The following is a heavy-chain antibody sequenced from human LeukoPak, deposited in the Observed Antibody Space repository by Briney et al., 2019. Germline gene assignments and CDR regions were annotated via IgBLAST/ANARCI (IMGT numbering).Heavy chain of an antibody. CDR2: IYYSGST. D-gene: IGHD3-10*01. J-gene: IGHJ6*04. Sequence: KTSQTLSLTCTVSGGSISSGGYYWSWIRQRPGKGLEWIGYIYYSGSTYYNPSLKSRVTISVDTSKNQFSLKLSSVTAADTAVYYCARGYTYYYGSGIPYYGMDVWGKGTTVTVSS. CDR3: ARGYTYYYGSGIPYYGMDV. V-gene: IGHV4-31*03. CDR1: GGSISSGGYY.